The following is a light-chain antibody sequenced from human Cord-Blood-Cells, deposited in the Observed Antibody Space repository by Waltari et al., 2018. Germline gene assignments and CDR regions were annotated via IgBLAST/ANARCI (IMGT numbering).Light chain of an antibody. Sequence: QSALTQPASVSGSPGQSITIPCTGTSSDVGSYNLFSWYQQHPGKAPKPMIYEGSKRPSGVSNRFSGSKSGNTASLTISGLQAEDEADYYCCSYAGSSTFKVFGGGTKLTVL. V-gene: IGLV2-23*03. CDR1: SSDVGSYNL. CDR3: CSYAGSSTFKV. CDR2: EGS. J-gene: IGLJ2*01.